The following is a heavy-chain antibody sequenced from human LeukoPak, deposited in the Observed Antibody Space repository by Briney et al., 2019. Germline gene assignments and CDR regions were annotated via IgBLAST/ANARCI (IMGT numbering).Heavy chain of an antibody. CDR1: GFTFSSYG. V-gene: IGHV3-33*08. CDR3: ARSYRYSGSYSG. Sequence: PGRSLRLSCAASGFTFSSYGMHWVRQAPGKGLEWVAVIWYGGSNKYYADSVKGRFTISRDNSKNTLYLQMNSLRAEDTAVYYCARSYRYSGSYSGWGQGTLVTVSS. D-gene: IGHD1-26*01. CDR2: IWYGGSNK. J-gene: IGHJ4*02.